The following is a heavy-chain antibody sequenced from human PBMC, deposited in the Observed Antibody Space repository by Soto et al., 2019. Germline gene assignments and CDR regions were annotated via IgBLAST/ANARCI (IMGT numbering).Heavy chain of an antibody. CDR1: GDTFTDYA. CDR3: ARDTGYTFGSLNY. V-gene: IGHV1-3*01. Sequence: GASVKVSCKASGDTFTDYALHWVRQAPGQRLEWMGWMNAGVGNTLYSQKFQGRITITRDTSASTAYMELNSLKSEDTAIYYCARDTGYTFGSLNYWGPGTLVTVSS. CDR2: MNAGVGNT. D-gene: IGHD5-18*01. J-gene: IGHJ4*02.